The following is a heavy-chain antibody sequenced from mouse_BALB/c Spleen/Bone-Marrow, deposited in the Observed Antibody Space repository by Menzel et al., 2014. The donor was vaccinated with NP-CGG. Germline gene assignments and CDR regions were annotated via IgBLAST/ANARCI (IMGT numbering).Heavy chain of an antibody. CDR3: AKVTTRFAY. D-gene: IGHD2-2*01. Sequence: QVQLKQSGAELVRPGSSVKLSCKASGYAFSSYWVTWVKQRPGQGLEWIGQIYPGDGDTNYNGKFKDKVTLTADKSSSAAYMQLSSLTAEYAAVYFCAKVTTRFAYWGQGTLVTVSA. CDR1: GYAFSSYW. J-gene: IGHJ3*01. V-gene: IGHV1-80*01. CDR2: IYPGDGDT.